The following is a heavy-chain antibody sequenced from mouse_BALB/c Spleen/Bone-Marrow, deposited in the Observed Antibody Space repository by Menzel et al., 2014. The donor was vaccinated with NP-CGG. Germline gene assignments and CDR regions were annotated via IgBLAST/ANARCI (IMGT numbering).Heavy chain of an antibody. CDR1: GYSFTDYY. J-gene: IGHJ4*01. V-gene: IGHV1-34*02. CDR2: INPYNGAT. CDR3: ATDRYDEDYAMDY. D-gene: IGHD2-14*01. Sequence: EVQLVESGPELVKPGASVKISCKASGYSFTDYYMHWVKQSHVKSLEWIGRINPYNGATSYNQNFKDKASLTVDKSSTTAFMELHSLTSEDSADYYCATDRYDEDYAMDYWGQGTSVTVSS.